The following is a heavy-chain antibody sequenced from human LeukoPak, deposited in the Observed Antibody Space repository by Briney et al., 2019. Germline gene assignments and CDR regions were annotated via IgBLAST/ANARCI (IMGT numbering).Heavy chain of an antibody. D-gene: IGHD3-22*01. V-gene: IGHV4-4*02. CDR3: ARDGYYDSSGYSEGYAFDI. J-gene: IGHJ3*02. CDR1: GGSISSSNW. CDR2: IYHSGST. Sequence: PSGTLSLTCAVSGGSISSSNWWSWVRQPPGKGLERIGEIYHSGSTNYNPSLKSRVTISVDKSKNQFSLKLSSVTAADTAVYYCARDGYYDSSGYSEGYAFDIWGQGTMITVSS.